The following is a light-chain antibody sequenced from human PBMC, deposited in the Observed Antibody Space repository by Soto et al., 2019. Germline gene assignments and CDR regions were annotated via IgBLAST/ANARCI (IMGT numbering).Light chain of an antibody. CDR3: SSYTSSSTLWV. V-gene: IGLV2-14*01. Sequence: QSVLTQTASVSGSPGQSITISCTGTSSDVGGYNYVSWYQQHPGKAPKLMIYDVSNRPSGVSNRLSGSKSGNTASLTISGLQAEDEADYYCSSYTSSSTLWVFGTGTKVTVL. CDR1: SSDVGGYNY. CDR2: DVS. J-gene: IGLJ1*01.